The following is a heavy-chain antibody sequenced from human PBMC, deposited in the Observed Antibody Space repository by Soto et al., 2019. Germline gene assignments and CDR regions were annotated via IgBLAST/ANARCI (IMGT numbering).Heavy chain of an antibody. V-gene: IGHV3-48*02. J-gene: IGHJ1*01. CDR2: ISSSSSTI. CDR1: RFTCSSYS. Sequence: SLRLSCAASRFTCSSYSMNWVRQAPRKGLEWVSYISSSSSTIYYADSVKGRFTISRDNAKNSLYLQMNSMRDEDTAVYYCARDHYYDSSGYYSLDYFQNWGQGTLVTVSS. CDR3: ARDHYYDSSGYYSLDYFQN. D-gene: IGHD3-22*01.